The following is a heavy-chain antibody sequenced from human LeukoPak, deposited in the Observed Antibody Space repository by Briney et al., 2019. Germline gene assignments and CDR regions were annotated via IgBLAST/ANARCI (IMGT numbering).Heavy chain of an antibody. CDR3: ARQYCSGGSCYLDYFGY. CDR2: IYSGGST. V-gene: IGHV3-53*04. Sequence: PGGSLRLSCAASGFTVRSNYMSWVRQAPGKGLEWVSVIYSGGSTYYADSVKGRFTISRHNSKNTLYLQMNSLRAEDTAVYYCARQYCSGGSCYLDYFGYWGQGTLVTVSS. CDR1: GFTVRSNY. J-gene: IGHJ4*02. D-gene: IGHD2-15*01.